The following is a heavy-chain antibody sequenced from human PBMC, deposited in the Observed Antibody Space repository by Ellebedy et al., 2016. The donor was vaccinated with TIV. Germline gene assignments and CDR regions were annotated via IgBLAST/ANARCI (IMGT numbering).Heavy chain of an antibody. CDR1: GGSFSGYY. Sequence: SETLSLTCAVYGGSFSGYYWSWIRQPPGKGLEWIGEINHSGSTNYNPSLKSRVTISVDTSKNQFSLKLSSVTAADTAVYYCASSGGLRYFDWLSPYDAFDIWGQGTMVTVSS. D-gene: IGHD3-9*01. V-gene: IGHV4-34*01. CDR3: ASSGGLRYFDWLSPYDAFDI. CDR2: INHSGST. J-gene: IGHJ3*02.